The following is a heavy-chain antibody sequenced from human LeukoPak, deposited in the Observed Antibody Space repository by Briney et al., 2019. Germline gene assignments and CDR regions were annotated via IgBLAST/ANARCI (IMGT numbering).Heavy chain of an antibody. Sequence: ALVKVSCKASGYTFTSYYMHWVRQAPGQGLEWMGIINPSGGSTSYAQKFQGRVTMTRDTSTSTVYMELSSLRSEDTAVYYCARAGRDWYSSSWYEAGFDYWGQGTLVTVSS. CDR1: GYTFTSYY. V-gene: IGHV1-46*01. CDR3: ARAGRDWYSSSWYEAGFDY. CDR2: INPSGGST. J-gene: IGHJ4*02. D-gene: IGHD6-13*01.